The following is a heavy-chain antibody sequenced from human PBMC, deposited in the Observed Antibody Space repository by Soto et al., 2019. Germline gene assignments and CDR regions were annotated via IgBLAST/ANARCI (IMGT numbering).Heavy chain of an antibody. CDR1: AGSISSGGYY. CDR3: ARGFVHSSGWYDWFDP. CDR2: INHSGST. Sequence: NPSETLSLTCSVSAGSISSGGYYWSWIRQHPGKGLEWIGEINHSGSTNYNPSLKSRVTISVDTSQNQFSLKLSSVTAADTAVYYGARGFVHSSGWYDWFDPWGQGTLVTVSS. J-gene: IGHJ5*02. D-gene: IGHD6-19*01. V-gene: IGHV4-39*07.